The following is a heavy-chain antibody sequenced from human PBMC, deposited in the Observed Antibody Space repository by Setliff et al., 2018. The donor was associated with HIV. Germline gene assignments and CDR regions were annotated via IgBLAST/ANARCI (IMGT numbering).Heavy chain of an antibody. CDR1: GYTFTSYG. CDR2: INPSGGST. J-gene: IGHJ5*02. D-gene: IGHD3-22*01. Sequence: ASVKVSCKASGYTFTSYGISWVRQAPGQGLEWMGIINPSGGSTSYAQKFQGRVTMTRNTSISTAYMELSSLISEDTAVYYCARTFYYDRSDYGNWFDPWGQGTRVTVSS. CDR3: ARTFYYDRSDYGNWFDP. V-gene: IGHV1-8*02.